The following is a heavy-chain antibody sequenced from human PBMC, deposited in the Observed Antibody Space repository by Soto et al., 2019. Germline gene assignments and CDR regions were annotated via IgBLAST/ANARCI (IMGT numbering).Heavy chain of an antibody. CDR3: ARDLDWSFDY. CDR2: ISSTYEI. D-gene: IGHD3-9*01. Sequence: PGGSLRLSCAASGFTFSRHSMNWVRQAPGKGLEWISYISSTYEIHYTDSVEGRFTVSRDNAKNSLYLQMNNLRAEDTAVYFCARDLDWSFDYWGQGTLVIVSS. V-gene: IGHV3-48*01. CDR1: GFTFSRHS. J-gene: IGHJ4*02.